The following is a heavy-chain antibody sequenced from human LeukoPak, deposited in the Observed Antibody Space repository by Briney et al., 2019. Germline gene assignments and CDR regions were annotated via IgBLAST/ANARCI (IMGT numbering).Heavy chain of an antibody. J-gene: IGHJ5*02. D-gene: IGHD1-26*01. V-gene: IGHV4-38-2*02. CDR2: IYHSGST. CDR1: GYSISSGYY. Sequence: SETLSLTCTVSGYSISSGYYWGWIRQPPGKGLEWIGSIYHSGSTYYNPSLKGRVTISVDTSKNQFSLKLSSVTAADTAVYYCARGGSYAPYNWFDPWGQGTLVTVSS. CDR3: ARGGSYAPYNWFDP.